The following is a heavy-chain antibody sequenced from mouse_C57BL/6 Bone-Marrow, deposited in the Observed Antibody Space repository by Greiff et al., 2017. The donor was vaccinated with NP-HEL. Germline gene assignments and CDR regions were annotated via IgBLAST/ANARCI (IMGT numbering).Heavy chain of an antibody. CDR1: GFTFSSYT. Sequence: EVQLQESGGGLVKPGGSLKLSCAASGFTFSSYTMSWVRQTPEKRLEWVATISGGGGNTYYPDSVKGRFTISRDNAKNTLYLQMSSLRSEDTALYYCAKLLRSRYFDVWGTGTTVTVSS. J-gene: IGHJ1*03. V-gene: IGHV5-9*01. CDR3: AKLLRSRYFDV. CDR2: ISGGGGNT. D-gene: IGHD1-1*01.